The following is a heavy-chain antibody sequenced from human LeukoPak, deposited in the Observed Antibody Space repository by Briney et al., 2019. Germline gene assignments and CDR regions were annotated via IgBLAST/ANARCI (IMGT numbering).Heavy chain of an antibody. V-gene: IGHV4-39*07. J-gene: IGHJ5*02. CDR3: ARDLGSYWYNWFDP. CDR2: IYHSGST. CDR1: GGSISSSSYY. D-gene: IGHD1-26*01. Sequence: SETLSLTCTVSGGSISSSSYYWGWIRQPPGKGLEWIGSIYHSGSTYYNPSLKSRVTISVDTSKNQFSLKLSSVTAADTAVYYCARDLGSYWYNWFDPWGQGTLVTVSS.